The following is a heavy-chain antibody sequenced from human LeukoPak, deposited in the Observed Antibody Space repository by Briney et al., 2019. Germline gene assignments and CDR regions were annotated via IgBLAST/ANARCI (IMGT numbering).Heavy chain of an antibody. D-gene: IGHD3-10*01. V-gene: IGHV1-69*05. CDR1: GGTFSSYA. CDR2: IIPIFGTA. CDR3: ARSYSHYYGSGSYYNYAFDI. J-gene: IGHJ3*02. Sequence: SVKVSCKASGGTFSSYAISWVRQAPGQGLEWMGRIIPIFGTANYAQKFQGRVTITTDESTNTAYMELSSLRSEDTAVYYCARSYSHYYGSGSYYNYAFDIWGQGTMVTVSS.